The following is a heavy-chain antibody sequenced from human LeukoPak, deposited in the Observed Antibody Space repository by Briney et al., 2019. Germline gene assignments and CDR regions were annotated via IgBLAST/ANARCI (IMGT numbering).Heavy chain of an antibody. CDR2: MSYDGSNK. D-gene: IGHD3-22*01. J-gene: IGHJ4*02. Sequence: GRSLRLSCAASGFTFSSYTMHWVRQAPGKGLEWVAVMSYDGSNKYYADSVKGRFTISRDNAKNSLYLQMNSLRAEDTAVYYCARLPHYYDSSGYYYWGQGTLVTVSS. CDR1: GFTFSSYT. CDR3: ARLPHYYDSSGYYY. V-gene: IGHV3-30*04.